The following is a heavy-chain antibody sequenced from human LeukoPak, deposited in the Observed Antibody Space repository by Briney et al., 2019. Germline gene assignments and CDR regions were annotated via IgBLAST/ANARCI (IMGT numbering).Heavy chain of an antibody. J-gene: IGHJ4*02. CDR1: GFTFSSYA. CDR2: ISWNSGSI. Sequence: GGSLRLSCAASGFTFSSYAMHWVRQAPGKGLEWVSGISWNSGSIGYADSVKGRFTISRDNAKNSLYLQMNSLRAEDTALYYCAKVGYSYGEVFDYWGQGTLVTVSS. CDR3: AKVGYSYGEVFDY. V-gene: IGHV3-9*01. D-gene: IGHD5-18*01.